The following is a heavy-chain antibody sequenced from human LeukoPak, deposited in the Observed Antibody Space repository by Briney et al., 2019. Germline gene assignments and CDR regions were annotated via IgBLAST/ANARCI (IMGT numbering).Heavy chain of an antibody. CDR2: ISGSARDV. Sequence: PGGPLRLSCAASGFTFSDSCMTWIRQAPGKGLELLSYISGSARDVNYIDSVRGRFTISRDNAKNSLYLHMNSLTVEDTAVYYCSRDPRNNDYWGQGTLVTVSS. V-gene: IGHV3-11*01. J-gene: IGHJ4*02. CDR3: SRDPRNNDY. CDR1: GFTFSDSC.